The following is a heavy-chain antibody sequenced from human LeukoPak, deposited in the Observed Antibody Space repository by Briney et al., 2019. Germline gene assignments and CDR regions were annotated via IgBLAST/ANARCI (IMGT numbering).Heavy chain of an antibody. CDR3: ARDPKSDY. J-gene: IGHJ4*02. V-gene: IGHV5-51*01. Sequence: GESLKISCKGSGYSFSSYWIAWVRQMPRKGLEWMGIIYPGDSDTRYSPSFQGQVTISADKSINTAYLQWSSLKASDTAIYFCARDPKSDYWGQGTLVTVSS. CDR2: IYPGDSDT. CDR1: GYSFSSYW.